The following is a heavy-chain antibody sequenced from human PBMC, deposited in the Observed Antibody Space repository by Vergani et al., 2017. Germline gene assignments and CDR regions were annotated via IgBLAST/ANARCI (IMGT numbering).Heavy chain of an antibody. Sequence: QVQLVESGGGVVQPGRSLRLSCAASGFTFSSYGMHWVRQAPGQGLEWVAIIWFDGSNQYYADSVKGRFTISRDNSKNTLYLQMNSLRAEDTAVYYCARGDYTYYYDSSVNWFDPWGQGTLVTVSS. V-gene: IGHV3-33*01. D-gene: IGHD3-22*01. CDR3: ARGDYTYYYDSSVNWFDP. CDR1: GFTFSSYG. CDR2: IWFDGSNQ. J-gene: IGHJ5*02.